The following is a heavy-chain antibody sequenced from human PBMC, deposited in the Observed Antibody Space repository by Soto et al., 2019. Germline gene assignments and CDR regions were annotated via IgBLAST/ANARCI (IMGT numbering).Heavy chain of an antibody. J-gene: IGHJ6*02. CDR3: AKDDLSCGGSCYSQVYYYYGMDV. Sequence: PGGSLRLSCAASGFTFSSYGMHWVRQAPGKGLEWVAVISYDGSNKYYADSVKGRFTISRDNSKNTLYLQMNSLRAEDTAVYYCAKDDLSCGGSCYSQVYYYYGMDVWGQGTTVTVSS. CDR2: ISYDGSNK. CDR1: GFTFSSYG. V-gene: IGHV3-30*18. D-gene: IGHD2-15*01.